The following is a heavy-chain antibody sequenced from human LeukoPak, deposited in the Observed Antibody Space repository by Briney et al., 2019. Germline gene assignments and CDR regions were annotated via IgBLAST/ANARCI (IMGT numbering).Heavy chain of an antibody. J-gene: IGHJ5*02. Sequence: GESLKISCKGSGYSFTSYWISWVRQMPGKGLEWMGRIDPSDSYTDYSPSFQGHVTISADRSISTAYLQWSSLKASDTAIYYCASQTTKLIDPWGQGTLVTVSS. V-gene: IGHV5-10-1*01. CDR2: IDPSDSYT. CDR3: ASQTTKLIDP. D-gene: IGHD1-14*01. CDR1: GYSFTSYW.